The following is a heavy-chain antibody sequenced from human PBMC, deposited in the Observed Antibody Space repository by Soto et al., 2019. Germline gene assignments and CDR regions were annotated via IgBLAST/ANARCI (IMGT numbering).Heavy chain of an antibody. CDR2: ISYDGSNK. Sequence: GGSLRLSCAASGFTFSSYAIHWVRQAQCKGLEWVAVISYDGSNKYYADSAKGRFTISRDNSKNTLYLQMNSLRAEDTAVYYCARSRMGVDPWGQGTLVPVCS. CDR3: ARSRMGVDP. V-gene: IGHV3-30-3*01. J-gene: IGHJ5*02. CDR1: GFTFSSYA.